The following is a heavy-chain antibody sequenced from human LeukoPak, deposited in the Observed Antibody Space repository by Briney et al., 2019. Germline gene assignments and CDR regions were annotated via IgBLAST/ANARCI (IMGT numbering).Heavy chain of an antibody. V-gene: IGHV3-30*03. CDR2: ISYDGSNK. J-gene: IGHJ4*02. CDR1: GFTFSSYG. D-gene: IGHD6-19*01. Sequence: GGSLRLSCAASGFTFSSYGMHWVRQAPGKGLEWVAVISYDGSNKYYADSVKGRFTISRDNAKNSLYLQMNNLRAEDTAVYYCARGSGYSSGWEDYWGQGTLVTVSS. CDR3: ARGSGYSSGWEDY.